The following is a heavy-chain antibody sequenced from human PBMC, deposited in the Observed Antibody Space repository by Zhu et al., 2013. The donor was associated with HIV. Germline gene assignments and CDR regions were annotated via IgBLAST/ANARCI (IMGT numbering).Heavy chain of an antibody. Sequence: QVQLVQSGAEVKKPGASVKVSCKASGYTFTSYGISWVRQAPGQGLEWMGWISAYNGNTNYAQKLQGRVTMTTDTSTSTAYMELRSLRSDDTAVYYCAREGLLATVATSLLLRDYWGQGNPWVTVSS. V-gene: IGHV1-18*01. CDR1: GYTFTSYG. D-gene: IGHD5-12*01. J-gene: IGHJ4*02. CDR2: ISAYNGNT. CDR3: AREGLLATVATSLLLRDY.